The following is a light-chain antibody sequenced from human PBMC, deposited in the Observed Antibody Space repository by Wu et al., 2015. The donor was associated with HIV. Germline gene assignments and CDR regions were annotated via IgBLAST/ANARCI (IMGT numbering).Light chain of an antibody. CDR3: QQYDRSPPLYS. Sequence: EIVLTQSPATLSLSPGERATLSCRASQSIDTCLAWYQLRPGQAPRLLIYDASNRATGIPARFSGSGSGTDFTLTISRLEPEDFAVYYCQQYDRSPPLYSFGQGTKLEIK. CDR2: DAS. CDR1: QSIDTC. V-gene: IGKV3-20*01. J-gene: IGKJ2*03.